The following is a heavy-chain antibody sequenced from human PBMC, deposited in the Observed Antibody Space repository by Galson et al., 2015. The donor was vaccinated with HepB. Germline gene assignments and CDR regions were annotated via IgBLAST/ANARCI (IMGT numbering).Heavy chain of an antibody. J-gene: IGHJ5*02. V-gene: IGHV3-48*03. D-gene: IGHD3-3*01. Sequence: SLRLSCAASGFTFSSYNMNWVRQAPGKGLEWISFISATGTTINYADSVKDRFTISRDNAKTSLYLQMDSLGAEDTALYYCVREADAIFGVGNRFDPWGQGTLVTVSS. CDR2: ISATGTTI. CDR3: VREADAIFGVGNRFDP. CDR1: GFTFSSYN.